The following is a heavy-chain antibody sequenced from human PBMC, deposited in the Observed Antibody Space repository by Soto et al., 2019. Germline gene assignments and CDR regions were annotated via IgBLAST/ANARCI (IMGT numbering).Heavy chain of an antibody. J-gene: IGHJ3*02. V-gene: IGHV5-51*01. CDR3: ARIIGYCRNNDCSWTFDI. CDR2: FYPGDSTS. CDR1: GYSFISYW. Sequence: GESLKISCKTSGYSFISYWVAWVRQLPGKGLEWMGTFYPGDSTSTYSPSFQGQVTISVDKSISTAYLQLSSLKASDTAMYYCARIIGYCRNNDCSWTFDIWGQGTMVTV. D-gene: IGHD2-15*01.